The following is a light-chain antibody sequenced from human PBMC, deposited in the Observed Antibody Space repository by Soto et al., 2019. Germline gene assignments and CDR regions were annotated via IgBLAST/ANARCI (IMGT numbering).Light chain of an antibody. V-gene: IGKV3-15*01. CDR1: QSVSSN. CDR2: GAS. CDR3: RQYNNWPSFT. Sequence: EIVMTQSPAALSVSPGERATLSCRASQSVSSNLAWYQQKPGQAPRLLIYGASTRATGIPVRLSGSGSGTEFTLTISSLQSEDFAVYYCRQYNNWPSFTFGPGTKVDIK. J-gene: IGKJ3*01.